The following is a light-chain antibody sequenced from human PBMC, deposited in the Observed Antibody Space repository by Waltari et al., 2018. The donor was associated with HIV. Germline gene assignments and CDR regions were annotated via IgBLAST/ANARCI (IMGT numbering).Light chain of an antibody. Sequence: LPMTPSPFSLSASVRDRVPISCQASQDISNHLNWFQQKPGKAPKVLIYDASNLETGVPSRFSGSGSGTDFSFTISSLQPEDIATYFCQQYDTIPPCTFGQGTRLEIK. CDR1: QDISNH. CDR3: QQYDTIPPCT. CDR2: DAS. V-gene: IGKV1-33*01. J-gene: IGKJ5*01.